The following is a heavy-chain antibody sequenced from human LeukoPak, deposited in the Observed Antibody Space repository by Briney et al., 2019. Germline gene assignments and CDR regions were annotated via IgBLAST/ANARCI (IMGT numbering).Heavy chain of an antibody. V-gene: IGHV1-69*13. CDR1: GGTFSSYA. CDR2: IIPIFGTA. Sequence: ASVKVSCKASGGTFSSYAISWVRQAPGQGLEWMGGIIPIFGTANYAQKFQGRVTITADESTSTAYMELSSLRSEDTAVYYCAREEVRGSPKNNWFDPWGQGTLATVSS. D-gene: IGHD3-10*01. J-gene: IGHJ5*02. CDR3: AREEVRGSPKNNWFDP.